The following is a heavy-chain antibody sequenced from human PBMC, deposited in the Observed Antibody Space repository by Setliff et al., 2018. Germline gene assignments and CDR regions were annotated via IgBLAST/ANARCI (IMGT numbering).Heavy chain of an antibody. D-gene: IGHD3-10*01. J-gene: IGHJ4*02. CDR3: ARLAVRSPFDY. CDR2: VDWEDDK. Sequence: QSGPTLVNPTQTLTLTCTISGFSLDTIGVRVSWIRQPPGKALEWLARVDWEDDKYYSASLKTRLSISRDTSKNQVVLTMTNMDPTGTATYYCARLAVRSPFDYWGQGALVTVSS. V-gene: IGHV2-70*11. CDR1: GFSLDTIGVR.